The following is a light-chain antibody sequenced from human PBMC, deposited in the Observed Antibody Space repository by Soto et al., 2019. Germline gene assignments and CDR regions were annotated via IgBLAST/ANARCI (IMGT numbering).Light chain of an antibody. CDR2: KAS. CDR1: QSISSW. J-gene: IGKJ2*01. V-gene: IGKV1-5*03. CDR3: XXXXSYSPHT. Sequence: DIQMTQSPSTLSASVGDRVTITCRASQSISSWLAWYQQKPGKAPKLLIYKASSLESGVPSRFSGSGSGTEFTXTISSXXPDXFXXXXXXXXXSYSPHTFGQGTKLEIK.